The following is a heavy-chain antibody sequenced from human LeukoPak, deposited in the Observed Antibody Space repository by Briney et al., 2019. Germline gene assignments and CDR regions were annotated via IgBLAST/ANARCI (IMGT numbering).Heavy chain of an antibody. CDR1: GGSISSYY. CDR2: IYYSGST. CDR3: ARGRGIVGATTYDY. J-gene: IGHJ4*02. Sequence: PSETLSLTCTVSGGSISSYYWGWIRQPPGKGLEWIGYIYYSGSTNYNPSLKSRVTISVDTSKNQFSLKLSSVTAADTAVYYCARGRGIVGATTYDYWGQGTLVTVSS. D-gene: IGHD1-26*01. V-gene: IGHV4-59*01.